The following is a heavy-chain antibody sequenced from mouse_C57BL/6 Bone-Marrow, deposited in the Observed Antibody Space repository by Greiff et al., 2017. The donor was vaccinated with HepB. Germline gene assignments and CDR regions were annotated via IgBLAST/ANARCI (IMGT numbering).Heavy chain of an antibody. CDR3: ARRLRDYYAMDY. J-gene: IGHJ4*01. Sequence: EVKVVESGGGLVQPGESLKLSCESNEYEFPSHDMSWVRKTPEKRLELVAAINSDGGSTYYPDTMERRFIISRDNTKKPLYLQMSSLRSEDTALYYCARRLRDYYAMDYWGQGTSVTVSS. V-gene: IGHV5-2*03. CDR1: EYEFPSHD. CDR2: INSDGGST. D-gene: IGHD1-1*01.